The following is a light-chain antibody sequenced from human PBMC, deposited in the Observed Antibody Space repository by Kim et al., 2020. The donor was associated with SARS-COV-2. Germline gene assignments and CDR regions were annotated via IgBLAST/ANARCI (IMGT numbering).Light chain of an antibody. CDR1: QEISRC. CDR2: EAS. Sequence: DIQMTQSPSSVSASVGDRVTITCRASQEISRCLAWYQKKPGKAPKLLIYEASSLQSGVPSRFSGSGSGTDFTLTISSLQPEDFATYYCQETNSFPLTFGGGTKVDIK. J-gene: IGKJ4*01. CDR3: QETNSFPLT. V-gene: IGKV1-12*01.